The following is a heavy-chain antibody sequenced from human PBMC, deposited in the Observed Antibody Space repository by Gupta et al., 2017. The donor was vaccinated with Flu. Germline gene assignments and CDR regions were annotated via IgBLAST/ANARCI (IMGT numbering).Heavy chain of an antibody. D-gene: IGHD3-10*01. Sequence: SFNNNIYQWAWVRQPPGKGLEWIGSISYNGFTYFNPSLKSRVTQSVDTSKSQFSLSLTSVTAADTAVYYCVAEYTGSSNSKWGQGTLVSVSS. CDR3: VAEYTGSSNSK. J-gene: IGHJ4*02. V-gene: IGHV4-39*01. CDR2: ISYNGFT. CDR1: SFNNNIYQ.